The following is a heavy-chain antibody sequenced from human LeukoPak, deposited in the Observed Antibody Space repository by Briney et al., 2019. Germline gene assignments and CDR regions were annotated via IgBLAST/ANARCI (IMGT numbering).Heavy chain of an antibody. CDR2: ISGSGGST. CDR1: GFTFSSYA. Sequence: GGSLRLSCAASGFTFSSYAMSWVRQAPGKGLEWVSAISGSGGSTYYADSVKGRFTISRDNSKKTLYLQMNSLRAEDTAVYYCVKKTSYSNSLGNFDYWGQGTLVTVSS. CDR3: VKKTSYSNSLGNFDY. D-gene: IGHD6-6*01. J-gene: IGHJ4*02. V-gene: IGHV3-23*01.